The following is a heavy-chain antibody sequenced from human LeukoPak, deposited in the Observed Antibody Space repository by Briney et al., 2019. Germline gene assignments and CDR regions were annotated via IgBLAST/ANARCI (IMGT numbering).Heavy chain of an antibody. CDR1: GPTVSSCA. V-gene: IGHV3-30*09. CDR2: ISKEGRRT. CDR3: APYPGNGDNDG. Sequence: GGSLRLAWAASGPTVSSCASRWVSLAPGRGWEWEAGISKEGRRTNYAHSVNDPLAISKDKSRYTLYLQMNRQRGTETAVNDCAPYPGNGDNDGWGQRALVTVSS. D-gene: IGHD4-17*01. J-gene: IGHJ4*02.